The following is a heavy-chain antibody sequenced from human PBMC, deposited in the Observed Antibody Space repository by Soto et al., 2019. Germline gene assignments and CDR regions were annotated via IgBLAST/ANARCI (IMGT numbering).Heavy chain of an antibody. Sequence: PSETLSLTCTASGVSISNNYWSWIRQPPGKGLEWIGYIYYNGNTNYNPSLKSRVTMSVDTSRNQISLKLTTVTAADTAVYYCTRANWYSEYWGQGTLVTVSS. CDR3: TRANWYSEY. D-gene: IGHD7-27*01. CDR2: IYYNGNT. CDR1: GVSISNNY. J-gene: IGHJ4*02. V-gene: IGHV4-59*01.